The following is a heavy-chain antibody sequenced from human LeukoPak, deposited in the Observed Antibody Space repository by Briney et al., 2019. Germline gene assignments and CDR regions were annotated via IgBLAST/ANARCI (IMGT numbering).Heavy chain of an antibody. CDR3: ASGISGEGYSSSWYWDY. D-gene: IGHD6-13*01. CDR2: IKQDGSEK. V-gene: IGHV3-7*01. CDR1: GFTFSSYW. J-gene: IGHJ4*02. Sequence: PGGSLRLSCAASGFTFSSYWMSWVRQAPGKGLEWVANIKQDGSEKYYVDSVKGRFTISRDNAKNSLYLQMNSLRAEDTAVYYCASGISGEGYSSSWYWDYWGQGTLVTVSS.